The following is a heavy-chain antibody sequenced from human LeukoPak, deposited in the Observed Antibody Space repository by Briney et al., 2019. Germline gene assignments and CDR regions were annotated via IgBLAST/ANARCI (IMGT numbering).Heavy chain of an antibody. D-gene: IGHD4-11*01. J-gene: IGHJ4*02. Sequence: PGGSLRLSCAASGFTFSSYGMHWVRQAPGKGLEWVAFIRYDGSNKYYADSVKGRFTISRDNSKNTLYLQTNSLRAEDTAVYYCAKDRSNYEVIDYWGQGTLVTVSS. V-gene: IGHV3-30*02. CDR2: IRYDGSNK. CDR1: GFTFSSYG. CDR3: AKDRSNYEVIDY.